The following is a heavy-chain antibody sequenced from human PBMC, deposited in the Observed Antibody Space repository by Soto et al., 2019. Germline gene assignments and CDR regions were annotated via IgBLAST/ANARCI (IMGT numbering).Heavy chain of an antibody. V-gene: IGHV1-18*01. J-gene: IGHJ4*02. D-gene: IGHD1-1*01. CDR3: ARGRYGDY. CDR2: ISAHNGNT. Sequence: QVHLVQSGAEVKKPGASVKVSCKASGYTFTSYGITWVRQAPGQGLEWMGWISAHNGNTDYAQKLPGRVIVTRDTSPSTAYMELRSLISDDTAVYYCARGRYGDYWGQGDLVTVSS. CDR1: GYTFTSYG.